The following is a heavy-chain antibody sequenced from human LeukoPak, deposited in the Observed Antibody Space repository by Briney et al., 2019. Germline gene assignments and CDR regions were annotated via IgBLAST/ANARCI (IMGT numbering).Heavy chain of an antibody. CDR3: AKDISGSSGWYSGGFDY. D-gene: IGHD6-19*01. CDR1: GFTFSSYA. V-gene: IGHV3-23*01. CDR2: ISGSGGST. Sequence: PGGSLRLSCAASGFTFSSYAMSWVRQAPGKGLEWVSAISGSGGSTYYADSVKGRFTISRDNSKNTLYLQMNSLRAEDTAVYYCAKDISGSSGWYSGGFDYWGQGTLVTVSS. J-gene: IGHJ4*02.